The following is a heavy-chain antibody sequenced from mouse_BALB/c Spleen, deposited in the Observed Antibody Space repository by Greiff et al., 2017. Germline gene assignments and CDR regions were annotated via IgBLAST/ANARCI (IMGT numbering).Heavy chain of an antibody. J-gene: IGHJ4*01. D-gene: IGHD1-1*02. CDR1: GYTFTSYV. CDR2: INPYNDGT. CDR3: AREGGYFAMDY. Sequence: VQLKESGPELVKPGASVKMSCKASGYTFTSYVMHWVKQKPGQGLEWIGYINPYNDGTKYNEKFKGKATLTSDKSSSTAYMELSSLTSEDSAVYYCAREGGYFAMDYWGQGTSVTVSS. V-gene: IGHV1-14*01.